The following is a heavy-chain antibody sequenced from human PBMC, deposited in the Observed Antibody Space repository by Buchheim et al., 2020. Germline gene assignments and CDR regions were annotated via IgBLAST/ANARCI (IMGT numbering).Heavy chain of an antibody. Sequence: EVQLVESGGGVVRPGGSLRLSCAVFGFTFDDYGMNWVRQVPGKGLEWVSGINWHGGYTAYADSVKGRFTISRDNAKNALYLQMNSLRDEDTAFYYCARDVDEEDTTYSWFDPWGQGTL. CDR2: INWHGGYT. D-gene: IGHD1-1*01. J-gene: IGHJ5*02. CDR1: GFTFDDYG. CDR3: ARDVDEEDTTYSWFDP. V-gene: IGHV3-20*04.